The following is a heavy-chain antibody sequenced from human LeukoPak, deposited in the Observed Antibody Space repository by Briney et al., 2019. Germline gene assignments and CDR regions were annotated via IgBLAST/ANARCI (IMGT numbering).Heavy chain of an antibody. CDR2: INPSGCST. CDR3: ASRRDGPDY. J-gene: IGHJ4*02. Sequence: ASVKVACMAFGYALTNFYMHWVRQAPGQGLEWVGIINPSGCSTSYAQKLRGRVPMNTNTSTRTVYMELSSLRSDDTAVYSSASRRDGPDYWGEGALVTVSS. V-gene: IGHV1-46*04. D-gene: IGHD5-24*01. CDR1: GYALTNFY.